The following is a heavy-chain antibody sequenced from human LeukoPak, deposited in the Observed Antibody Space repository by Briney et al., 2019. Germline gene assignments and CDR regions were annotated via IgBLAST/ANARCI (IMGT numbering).Heavy chain of an antibody. CDR1: GYTFTSYG. Sequence: VSVKVSCKASGYTFTSYGISWVRQAPGQGLEWMGWISAYNGNTNYAQKLQGRVTMTTDTSTSTAYMELRSLRSDDTAVYYCARDFTRTPGDYYYYYGMDVWGQGTTVTVSS. J-gene: IGHJ6*02. CDR3: ARDFTRTPGDYYYYYGMDV. V-gene: IGHV1-18*01. CDR2: ISAYNGNT. D-gene: IGHD4-23*01.